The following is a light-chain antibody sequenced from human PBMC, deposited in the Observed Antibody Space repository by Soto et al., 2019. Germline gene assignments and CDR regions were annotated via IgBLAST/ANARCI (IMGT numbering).Light chain of an antibody. CDR1: GSDVGDCSH. J-gene: IGLJ3*02. V-gene: IGLV2-11*01. CDR2: EVN. CDR3: CLSPGSLTWL. Sequence: QSALTQPRSVSGSPGQSVTVSCTATGSDVGDCSHVSWYQLHPGKAPKLMIYEVNNRPSGVPDRFSGSKSGSTASLTISGLQAEDEAEYYCCLSPGSLTWLFGGGTQLTVL.